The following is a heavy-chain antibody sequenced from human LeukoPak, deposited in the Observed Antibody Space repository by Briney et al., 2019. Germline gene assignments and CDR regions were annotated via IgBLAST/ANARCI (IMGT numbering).Heavy chain of an antibody. CDR2: IKYDGSEK. CDR3: ARDIEAAGLFFDY. CDR1: GGSFSGYY. D-gene: IGHD6-13*01. V-gene: IGHV3-7*01. Sequence: PSETLSLTCAVYGGSFSGYYWSWIRQPPGKGLEWVAHIKYDGSEKNYVDSVKGRFAISRDNARNSLYLQMNSLRAEDTAVYYCARDIEAAGLFFDYWGRGTLVTVSS. J-gene: IGHJ4*02.